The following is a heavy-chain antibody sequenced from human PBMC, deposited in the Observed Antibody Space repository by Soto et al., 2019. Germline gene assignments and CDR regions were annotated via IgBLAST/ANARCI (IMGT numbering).Heavy chain of an antibody. D-gene: IGHD3-9*01. Sequence: GGSLRLSCAASGFTFDDYTMHWVRQAPGKGLEWVSLISWDGGSTYYADSVKGRFTISRDNSKNSLYLQMNSLGTEDTALYYCAKAYDILTAPDFWGQGTLVTVSS. J-gene: IGHJ4*02. CDR1: GFTFDDYT. V-gene: IGHV3-43*01. CDR2: ISWDGGST. CDR3: AKAYDILTAPDF.